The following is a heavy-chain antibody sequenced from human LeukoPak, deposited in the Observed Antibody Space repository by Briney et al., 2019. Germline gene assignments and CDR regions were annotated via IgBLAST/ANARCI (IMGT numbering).Heavy chain of an antibody. J-gene: IGHJ6*03. V-gene: IGHV1-69*13. Sequence: ASVKVSCKASGGTFSSYAISWVRQAPGQGLEWMGGIIPIFGTANYAQKFQGRVTITADESTSTAYMELGSLRSEDTAVYYCARGPPPAHYYYYMDVWGKGTTVTISS. CDR1: GGTFSSYA. CDR2: IIPIFGTA. CDR3: ARGPPPAHYYYYMDV.